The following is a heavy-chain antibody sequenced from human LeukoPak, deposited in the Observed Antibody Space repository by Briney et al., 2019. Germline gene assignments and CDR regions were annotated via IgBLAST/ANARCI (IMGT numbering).Heavy chain of an antibody. CDR1: GFTFSNAW. D-gene: IGHD4-17*01. CDR3: TTTVTLGY. CDR2: NKHQTDCGTT. Sequence: GGSLRPACAAAGFTFSNAWMSWDRQAPGKVLEWVARNKHQTDCGTTDCAAHVKARFTLSNDHYQNTLYLQMNSLNTEDTAVYYCTTTVTLGYWGQGTLVTVSS. J-gene: IGHJ4*02. V-gene: IGHV3-15*01.